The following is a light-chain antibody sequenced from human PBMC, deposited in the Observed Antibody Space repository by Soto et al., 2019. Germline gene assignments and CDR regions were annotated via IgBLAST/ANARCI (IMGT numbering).Light chain of an antibody. CDR3: TSCTTGTTMI. J-gene: IGLJ2*01. Sequence: SALTQPASVSGSPGQSITISCTGTSSDIGAYNFVSWYQQPPGKALKLMLYDVHIRTAGVSNRFSGSKSGNTASLTISGLQAEDEADYYCTSCTTGTTMIFGGGTKLTVL. CDR1: SSDIGAYNF. V-gene: IGLV2-14*03. CDR2: DVH.